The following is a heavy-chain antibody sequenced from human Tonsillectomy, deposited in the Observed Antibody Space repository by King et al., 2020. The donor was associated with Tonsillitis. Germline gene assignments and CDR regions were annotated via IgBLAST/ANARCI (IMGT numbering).Heavy chain of an antibody. CDR1: GFTFSSYA. V-gene: IGHV3-23*04. D-gene: IGHD3-10*01. CDR3: AKDRGLVWLGEDLGAFDI. J-gene: IGHJ3*02. Sequence: VQLVESGGGLVQPGGSLRLSCAASGFTFSSYAMRWVRQAPGKGLEWVSAISGSGGSTYYADSVKGRFTISRDNSKNTLYLQMNSLRAEDTAVYYCAKDRGLVWLGEDLGAFDIWGGGAMVTVSS. CDR2: ISGSGGST.